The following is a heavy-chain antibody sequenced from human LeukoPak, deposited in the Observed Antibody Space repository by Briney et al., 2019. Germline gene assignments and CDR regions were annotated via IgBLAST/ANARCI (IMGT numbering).Heavy chain of an antibody. D-gene: IGHD4-11*01. CDR2: IYYSGST. J-gene: IGHJ6*03. Sequence: SETLSLTCTVSGGSISSYYWGWIRQPPGKGLEWIGYIYYSGSTDYNPSLKSRVTISVDSSKNQFSLNLKSVTAADTAVYYCARDSNSHLYSYFSMDVWGKGTTVTVSS. CDR1: GGSISSYY. V-gene: IGHV4-59*01. CDR3: ARDSNSHLYSYFSMDV.